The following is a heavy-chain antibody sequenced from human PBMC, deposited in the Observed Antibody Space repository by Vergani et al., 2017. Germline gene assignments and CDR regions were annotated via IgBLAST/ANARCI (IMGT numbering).Heavy chain of an antibody. D-gene: IGHD3-22*01. Sequence: QVQLQQWGAGLLKPSETLSLTCAVYGGSFSGYYWSWIRQPPGKGLEWIGEINHSGSTNYNPSLKSRVTISVDTSKNQFSLKLSSVTAADTAVYYCARALYYYDSSGYYYHPFDYWGQGTLVTVSS. V-gene: IGHV4-34*01. J-gene: IGHJ4*02. CDR1: GGSFSGYY. CDR2: INHSGST. CDR3: ARALYYYDSSGYYYHPFDY.